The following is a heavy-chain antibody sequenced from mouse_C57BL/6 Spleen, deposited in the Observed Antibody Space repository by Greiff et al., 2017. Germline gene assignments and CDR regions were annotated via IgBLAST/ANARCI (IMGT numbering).Heavy chain of an antibody. D-gene: IGHD2-4*01. Sequence: QVQLQQSGAELVKPGASVKMSCKASGYTFTSYWITWVKQRPGQGLEWIGDIYPGSGSTNYNEKFKSKATLTVDTSSSRAYMQLSSLTSEDSAVYYGARSGDYDVAAWFAYWGQGTLVTVSA. CDR1: GYTFTSYW. CDR3: ARSGDYDVAAWFAY. CDR2: IYPGSGST. J-gene: IGHJ3*01. V-gene: IGHV1-55*01.